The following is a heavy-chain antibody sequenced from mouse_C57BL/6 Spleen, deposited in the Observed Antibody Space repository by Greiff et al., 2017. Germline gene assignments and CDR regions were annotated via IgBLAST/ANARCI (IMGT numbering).Heavy chain of an antibody. Sequence: VQLQQSGPELVKPGASVKISCKASGYAFSSSWMNWVKQRPGKGLEWIGRIYPGDGDTNYNGKFKGKATLTADKSSSTAYMQLSSLTSEDSAVCCCARGGPYAMDYWGQGTSVTVSS. J-gene: IGHJ4*01. CDR2: IYPGDGDT. CDR1: GYAFSSSW. V-gene: IGHV1-82*01. CDR3: ARGGPYAMDY.